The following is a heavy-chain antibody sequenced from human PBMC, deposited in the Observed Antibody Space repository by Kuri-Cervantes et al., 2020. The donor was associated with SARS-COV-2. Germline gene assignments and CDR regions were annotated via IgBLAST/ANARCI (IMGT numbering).Heavy chain of an antibody. D-gene: IGHD2-2*02. V-gene: IGHV4-59*01. CDR1: GGSISSYY. J-gene: IGHJ5*02. CDR3: ASEQPSRYCSSTSCYT. CDR2: IYYSGST. Sequence: ESLKISCTVSGGSISSYYWSWIRQPPGKGLEWIGYIYYSGSTNYNPSLKSRATISVDTSKNQFSLKLSSVTAADTAVYYCASEQPSRYCSSTSCYTWGQGTLVTVSS.